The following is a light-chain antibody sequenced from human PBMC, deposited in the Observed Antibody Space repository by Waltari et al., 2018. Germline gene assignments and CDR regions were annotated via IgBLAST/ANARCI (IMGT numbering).Light chain of an antibody. CDR2: EVS. Sequence: QSALTQPAAVSGSPGQSIPISCPDTRSDLGNYNYFSWYQQYPGKAPKLLIYEVSNRPSGISHRFSGSKSGNTASLTISGLQAEDEANYYCMSYTNGNTHVVFGGGTKVTVL. J-gene: IGLJ2*01. CDR1: RSDLGNYNY. V-gene: IGLV2-14*03. CDR3: MSYTNGNTHVV.